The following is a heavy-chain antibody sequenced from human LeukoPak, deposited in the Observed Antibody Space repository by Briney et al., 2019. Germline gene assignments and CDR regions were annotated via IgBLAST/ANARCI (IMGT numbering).Heavy chain of an antibody. Sequence: SETLSLTCTVSGGSISSYYWSWIRQPPGKGLEWIGEINHSGSTHYNPSLKSRVTISVDTSKNQFSLKLSSVTAADTAIYYCARQDYDFWSGYYRYQIIDYWGQGTLVTVSS. J-gene: IGHJ4*02. CDR2: INHSGST. V-gene: IGHV4-34*01. CDR1: GGSISSYY. CDR3: ARQDYDFWSGYYRYQIIDY. D-gene: IGHD3-3*01.